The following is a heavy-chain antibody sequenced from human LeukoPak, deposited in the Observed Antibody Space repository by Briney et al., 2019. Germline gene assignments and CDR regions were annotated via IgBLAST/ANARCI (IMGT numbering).Heavy chain of an antibody. V-gene: IGHV1-2*02. CDR1: GYTFTGYY. J-gene: IGHJ4*02. Sequence: ASVKVSCKASGYTFTGYYMHWVRQAPGQGLEWMGWINPNSGGTNYAQKFQGRVTMTRDTSISTVYMELSRLRSDDTAVYYCARDLPYYYDSSGYTIDYWGQGTLVTVSS. CDR2: INPNSGGT. CDR3: ARDLPYYYDSSGYTIDY. D-gene: IGHD3-22*01.